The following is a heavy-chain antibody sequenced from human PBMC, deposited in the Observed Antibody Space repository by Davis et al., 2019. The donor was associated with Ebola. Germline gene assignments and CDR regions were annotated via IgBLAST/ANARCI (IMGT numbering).Heavy chain of an antibody. CDR2: ISGSGGST. V-gene: IGHV3-23*01. Sequence: GESLKISCAASGFTFSSYAMSWVRQAPGKGLEWVSAISGSGGSTYYADSVKGRFTISRDNSKNTLYLQMNSLRAEDTAVYYCAKVLRQWLVCHFDYWGQGTLVTVSS. CDR3: AKVLRQWLVCHFDY. J-gene: IGHJ4*02. D-gene: IGHD6-19*01. CDR1: GFTFSSYA.